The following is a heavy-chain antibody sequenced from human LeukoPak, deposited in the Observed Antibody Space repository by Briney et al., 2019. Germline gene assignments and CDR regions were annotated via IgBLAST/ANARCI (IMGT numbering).Heavy chain of an antibody. CDR3: ARDFGQWQLNGGYYFDY. V-gene: IGHV3-48*03. CDR1: GFTFSSYE. D-gene: IGHD1-26*01. J-gene: IGHJ4*02. Sequence: RSGGSLRLSCAASGFTFSSYEMNWVRQAPGKGLEWVSYISSSGSTIYYADSVKGRFTVSRDHAKNSLYLQMNSLRAVDTAVYYCARDFGQWQLNGGYYFDYWGQGTLVTVSS. CDR2: ISSSGSTI.